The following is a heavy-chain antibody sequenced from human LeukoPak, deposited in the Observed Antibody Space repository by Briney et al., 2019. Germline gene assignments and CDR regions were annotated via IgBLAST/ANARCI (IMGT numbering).Heavy chain of an antibody. CDR3: ARGPTYYDFWSGYTYFDY. Sequence: GGSLRLSCAASGFTFSSYSMNWVRQAPGKGLEWVSYISSSSSTIYYAGSVKGRFTISRDNAKNSLYLQMNSLRAEDTAVYYCARGPTYYDFWSGYTYFDYWGQGTLVTVSS. J-gene: IGHJ4*02. D-gene: IGHD3-3*01. CDR2: ISSSSSTI. V-gene: IGHV3-48*01. CDR1: GFTFSSYS.